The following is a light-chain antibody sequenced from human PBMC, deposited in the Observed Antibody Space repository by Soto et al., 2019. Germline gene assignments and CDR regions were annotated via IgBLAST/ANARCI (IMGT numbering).Light chain of an antibody. CDR2: AAS. CDR3: QQYGSSPYA. CDR1: QSVTDNY. V-gene: IGKV3-20*01. Sequence: IVLTQSPVTLSLSPGERATLSCRASQSVTDNYFACYQHKPGQAPRLLIYAASTRTTVIPNRFSGSGCGKVFPLTSTILEPEDFAVYYCQQYGSSPYAFGQGTKVEIK. J-gene: IGKJ2*01.